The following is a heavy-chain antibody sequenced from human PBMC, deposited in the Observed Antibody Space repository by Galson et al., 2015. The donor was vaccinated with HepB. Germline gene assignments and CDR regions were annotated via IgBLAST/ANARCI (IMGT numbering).Heavy chain of an antibody. CDR1: GGTFSSYA. CDR3: ARDPRDYDFWSGYLRFDP. Sequence: SVKVSCKASGGTFSSYAISWVRQAPGQGLEWMGGIIPIFGTANYAQKFQGRVTITADKSTSTAYMELSSLRSEDTAVYYCARDPRDYDFWSGYLRFDPWGRGTLVTVSS. CDR2: IIPIFGTA. D-gene: IGHD3-3*01. V-gene: IGHV1-69*06. J-gene: IGHJ5*02.